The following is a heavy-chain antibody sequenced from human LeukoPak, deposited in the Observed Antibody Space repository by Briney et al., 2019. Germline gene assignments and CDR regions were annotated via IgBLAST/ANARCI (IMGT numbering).Heavy chain of an antibody. CDR1: GFNFSSIA. J-gene: IGHJ5*02. D-gene: IGHD3-3*01. Sequence: GGSLRLSCAASGFNFSSIAMSWVRQAPGKGLEWVSSITSSGGSTYYPDSVKGRFTISRDNSRNTLFLQMNRLRAEDTAVYYCAKSRIYDFWSLDPWGQGTLVTVSS. CDR3: AKSRIYDFWSLDP. CDR2: ITSSGGST. V-gene: IGHV3-23*01.